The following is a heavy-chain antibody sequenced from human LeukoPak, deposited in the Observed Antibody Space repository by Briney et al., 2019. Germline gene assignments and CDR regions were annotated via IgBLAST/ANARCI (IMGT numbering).Heavy chain of an antibody. D-gene: IGHD2/OR15-2a*01. CDR3: GKVGPGTFISGLDV. CDR2: IGRSGADT. Sequence: GGSLRLSCAASGFTFSNFGMRWVRQAPGKGLEWVSAIGRSGADTLYADSVRGRFTISRDNSKNMLYLQMNSLRAEDTALYYCGKVGPGTFISGLDVWGQGTTVTVSS. V-gene: IGHV3-23*01. CDR1: GFTFSNFG. J-gene: IGHJ6*02.